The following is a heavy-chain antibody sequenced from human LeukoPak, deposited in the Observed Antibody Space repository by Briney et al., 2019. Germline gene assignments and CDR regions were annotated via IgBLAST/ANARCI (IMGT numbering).Heavy chain of an antibody. V-gene: IGHV1-8*01. J-gene: IGHJ4*02. CDR2: MNPNSGNT. Sequence: ASVKVSCKASGYTFTSYDIKWVRQATGQGLEWMGWMNPNSGNTGYAQKFQGRVTMTRNTSISTAYMELSSLRSEDTAVYYCASLAAAGTILLDYWGQGTLVTVSS. CDR3: ASLAAAGTILLDY. CDR1: GYTFTSYD. D-gene: IGHD6-13*01.